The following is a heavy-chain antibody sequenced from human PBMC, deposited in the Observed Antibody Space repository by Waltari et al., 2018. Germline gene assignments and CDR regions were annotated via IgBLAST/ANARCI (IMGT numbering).Heavy chain of an antibody. J-gene: IGHJ6*03. CDR1: GGSISRYY. D-gene: IGHD3-10*01. CDR3: ARVFGYYYYMDV. Sequence: QVQLQESGPGLVKPSETLSLTCTVSGGSISRYYWSWIRQPPGKGLEWIGYIYYSGSTNYNPSLKSRVTISVDTSKNQFSLKLSSVTAADTAVYYCARVFGYYYYMDVWGKGTTVTVSS. V-gene: IGHV4-59*01. CDR2: IYYSGST.